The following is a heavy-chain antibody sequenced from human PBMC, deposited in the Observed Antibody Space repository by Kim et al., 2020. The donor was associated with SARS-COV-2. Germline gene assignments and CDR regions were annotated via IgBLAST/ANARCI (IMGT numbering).Heavy chain of an antibody. J-gene: IGHJ3*02. CDR3: AREEAVASFMAFDI. D-gene: IGHD6-19*01. CDR2: ISFDGNNK. V-gene: IGHV3-30-3*01. CDR1: GFTFSSYA. Sequence: GGSLRLSCAVSGFTFSSYAMYWVRQAPGKGLEWVALISFDGNNKYYAGSVKGRFTISRDNSKNTLYLQMDSLRGEDTAMYYCAREEAVASFMAFDIWGQG.